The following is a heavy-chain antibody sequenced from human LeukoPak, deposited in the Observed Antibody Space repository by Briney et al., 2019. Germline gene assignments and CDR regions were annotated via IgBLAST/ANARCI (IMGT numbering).Heavy chain of an antibody. D-gene: IGHD7-27*01. CDR1: GYTFTGNY. CDR2: INPNGGGT. V-gene: IGHV1-2*02. Sequence: GASLKVSCKASGYTFTGNYMHWVRQAPGQGLEWMGWINPNGGGTDYAQKFQGRVTITRDTSLSTVYMELSRLRADDTAVYYCTRDWARYFDLWGRGTLVTVSS. CDR3: TRDWARYFDL. J-gene: IGHJ2*01.